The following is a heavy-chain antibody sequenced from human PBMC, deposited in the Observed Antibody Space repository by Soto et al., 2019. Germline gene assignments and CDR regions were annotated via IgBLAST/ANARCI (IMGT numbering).Heavy chain of an antibody. J-gene: IGHJ4*02. CDR2: IYYSGST. D-gene: IGHD5-12*01. CDR1: GGSISSGGYY. Sequence: QVQLQESGPGLVKPSQTLSLTCTVSGGSISSGGYYWSWIRQHPGKGLEWIGYIYYSGSTYYNSSLKSRVTRSVDTSKNQFSLKLSSVTAADTAVYYCAREKAYSGYPAFDYWGQGTLVTVSS. CDR3: AREKAYSGYPAFDY. V-gene: IGHV4-31*03.